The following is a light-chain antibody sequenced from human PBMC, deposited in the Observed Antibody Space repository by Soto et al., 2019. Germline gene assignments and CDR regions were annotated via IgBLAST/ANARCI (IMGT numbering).Light chain of an antibody. V-gene: IGLV1-47*01. CDR2: RND. CDR3: AAWDDSLRGVV. J-gene: IGLJ2*01. CDR1: FSNLGSNF. Sequence: SVLTQPPSASGTPGQRVTISCSGTFSNLGSNFVFWYQQLPGAAPKLRISRNDKRPSGGHDRFSGSKSGTSASLAISGLRSEDEADYHCAAWDDSLRGVVLGGGTKLTVL.